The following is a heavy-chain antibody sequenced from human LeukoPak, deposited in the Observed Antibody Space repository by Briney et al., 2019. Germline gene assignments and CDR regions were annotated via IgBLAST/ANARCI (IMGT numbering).Heavy chain of an antibody. CDR2: ISGSGGST. CDR1: GFTFSSYA. Sequence: PGGSLRLSCAASGFTFSSYAMDWVRQAPGKGLECVSYISGSGGSTYYAESVKDRITISRDNSKNTVYLQMNSLRAEDTAVYYCARRSQPSGAFDIWGQGTMVTVSS. CDR3: ARRSQPSGAFDI. J-gene: IGHJ3*02. D-gene: IGHD2-2*01. V-gene: IGHV3-23*01.